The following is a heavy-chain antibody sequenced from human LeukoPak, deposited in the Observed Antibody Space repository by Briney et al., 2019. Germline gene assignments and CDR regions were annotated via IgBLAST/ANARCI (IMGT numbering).Heavy chain of an antibody. Sequence: GGSLRLSCAASGLTFRSYSLNWVRQAPGKGLEWVSSISSSSSYIYYADSVKGRFTTSRDNAKNSLYLQMNSLRAEDTAVYYCARHYDSNSYGPGYWGQGTLVTVSS. D-gene: IGHD3-22*01. CDR3: ARHYDSNSYGPGY. V-gene: IGHV3-21*01. CDR2: ISSSSSYI. CDR1: GLTFRSYS. J-gene: IGHJ4*01.